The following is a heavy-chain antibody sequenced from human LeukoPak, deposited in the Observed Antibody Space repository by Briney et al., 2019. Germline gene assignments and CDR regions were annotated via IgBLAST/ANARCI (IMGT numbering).Heavy chain of an antibody. CDR1: GYSFASYW. CDR3: ARGDIVVIPAAAYNWFDP. D-gene: IGHD2-2*01. CDR2: IYPGDSDT. V-gene: IGHV5-51*01. J-gene: IGHJ5*02. Sequence: GESLKISRKGSGYSFASYWIGWVRQMPGKGLEWMGIIYPGDSDTRYSPSFQGQVTISADKSINTAYLQWSSLKASDTAMYYCARGDIVVIPAAAYNWFDPWGQGTLVTVSS.